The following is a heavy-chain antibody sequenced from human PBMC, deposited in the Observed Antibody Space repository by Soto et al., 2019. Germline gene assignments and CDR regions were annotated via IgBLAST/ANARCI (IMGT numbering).Heavy chain of an antibody. CDR2: ISGSGGST. J-gene: IGHJ6*02. V-gene: IGHV3-23*01. D-gene: IGHD3-10*01. CDR1: GFTFSGSA. Sequence: GGSLRLSCAASGFTFSGSAMHWVRQAPGKGLEWVSAISGSGGSTYYADSVKGRFTISRDNSKNTLYLQMNSLRAEDTAVYYCAKSESITMVRGVIIKYYYYGMDVWGQGTTVTVSS. CDR3: AKSESITMVRGVIIKYYYYGMDV.